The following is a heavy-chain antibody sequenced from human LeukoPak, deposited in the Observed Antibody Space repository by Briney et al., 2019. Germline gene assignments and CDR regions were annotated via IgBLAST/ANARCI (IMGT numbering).Heavy chain of an antibody. V-gene: IGHV5-51*01. Sequence: NHGESLKISCKGSGYSFTSYWIGWVRQIPGKGLEWMGIIYPGDSDTRYSPSFQGQVTISADKSISTAYPQWSSLKASDTAMYYCARLDSGSCYVRAFDIWGQGTMVTVSS. CDR1: GYSFTSYW. CDR3: ARLDSGSCYVRAFDI. CDR2: IYPGDSDT. D-gene: IGHD1-26*01. J-gene: IGHJ3*02.